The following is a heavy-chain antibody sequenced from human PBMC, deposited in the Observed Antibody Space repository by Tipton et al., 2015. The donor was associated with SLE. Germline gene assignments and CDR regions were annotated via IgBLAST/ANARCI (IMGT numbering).Heavy chain of an antibody. CDR1: GGSISSSNR. J-gene: IGHJ4*02. V-gene: IGHV4-4*02. CDR2: INHSGGT. D-gene: IGHD6-13*01. CDR3: ARGSRTSSWYFDY. Sequence: TLSLTCAVSGGSISSSNRWSWVRQPPGKGLEWIAEINHSGGTNYNPSLRGRTTIPIDTAKNQFSLKLTSLTAADTAVYYCARGSRTSSWYFDYWGQGTLVTVSS.